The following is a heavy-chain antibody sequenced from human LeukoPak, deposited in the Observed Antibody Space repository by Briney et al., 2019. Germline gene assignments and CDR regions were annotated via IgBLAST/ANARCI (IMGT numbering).Heavy chain of an antibody. CDR3: ARDVQDSSGYTDAFDI. J-gene: IGHJ3*02. Sequence: SVKVSCKASGGTFSSYAISWVRQAPGQGLEWMGGIIPIFGTANYAQKFQGRVTITTDESTSTAYMELSSLRSEATAVYYCARDVQDSSGYTDAFDIWGQGTMVTVSS. D-gene: IGHD3-22*01. CDR1: GGTFSSYA. V-gene: IGHV1-69*05. CDR2: IIPIFGTA.